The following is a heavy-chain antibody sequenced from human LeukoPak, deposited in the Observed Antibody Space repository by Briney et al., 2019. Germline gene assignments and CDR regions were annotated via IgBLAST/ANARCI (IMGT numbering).Heavy chain of an antibody. J-gene: IGHJ4*02. CDR2: VSYTGNT. CDR1: GGSISSGTY. V-gene: IGHV4-39*01. Sequence: SETLSLTCTVSGGSISSGTYWGWIRQPPGKGLEWIGSVSYTGNTYYNPSLKSRVTISIDTSTNQFSLNLGSVTAADTAVYHCARGVGVTGTFDYWGRGTLVTVSS. CDR3: ARGVGVTGTFDY. D-gene: IGHD6-19*01.